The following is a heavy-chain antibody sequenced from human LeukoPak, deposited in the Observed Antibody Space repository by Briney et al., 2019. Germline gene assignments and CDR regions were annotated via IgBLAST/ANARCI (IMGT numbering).Heavy chain of an antibody. J-gene: IGHJ3*02. V-gene: IGHV4-59*01. D-gene: IGHD4-17*01. CDR2: IYYSGST. CDR3: ARDQTVTTAADAFDI. Sequence: PSETLSLTCTVSGGSISSYYWSWIRQPPGKGLEWIGYIYYSGSTNYNPSLKSRVTISVDTSKNQFSLKLNSVTAADTAVYYCARDQTVTTAADAFDIWGQGTMVTVSS. CDR1: GGSISSYY.